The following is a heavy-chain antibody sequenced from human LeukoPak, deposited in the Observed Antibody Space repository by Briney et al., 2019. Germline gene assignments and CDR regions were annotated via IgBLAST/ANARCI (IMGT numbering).Heavy chain of an antibody. V-gene: IGHV4-4*07. J-gene: IGHJ4*02. CDR1: GGSISSYY. D-gene: IGHD3-10*01. CDR2: IYTSGST. Sequence: SETLSLTCTVSGGSISSYYWSWIRQPAGKGLEWIGRIYTSGSTNYNPSLKSRVTMSVDTSKNQFSLKLSSVTAADTAVYYCARGRLWFGPSRNSYFDYWGQGTLVTVSS. CDR3: ARGRLWFGPSRNSYFDY.